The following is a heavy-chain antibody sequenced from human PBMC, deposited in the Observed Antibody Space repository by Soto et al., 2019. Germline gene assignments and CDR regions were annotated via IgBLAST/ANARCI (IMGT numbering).Heavy chain of an antibody. CDR3: VLRFLEWLLSPDY. CDR2: INPSGGGT. Sequence: ASVKVSCKASGYTFTSYYMHWVRQAPGQGLEWMGIINPSGGGTSYAQKFQGRVTMTRDTSTSTVYMELSSLRSEDTAVYYCVLRFLEWLLSPDYWGQGTLVTVSS. J-gene: IGHJ4*02. CDR1: GYTFTSYY. D-gene: IGHD3-3*01. V-gene: IGHV1-46*01.